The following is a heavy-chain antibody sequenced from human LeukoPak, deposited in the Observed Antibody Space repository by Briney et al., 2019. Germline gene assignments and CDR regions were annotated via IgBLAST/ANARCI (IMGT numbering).Heavy chain of an antibody. CDR2: ISGSGGST. J-gene: IGHJ3*02. CDR3: ARGAGIAVAAYDAFDI. V-gene: IGHV3-23*01. CDR1: GFTFSNYA. Sequence: GGSLRLSCAASGFTFSNYAMSWVRQAPGKGLEWVSAISGSGGSTYYADSVKGRFTISRDNSKNTLCLQMNSLRAEDTAVYYCARGAGIAVAAYDAFDIWGQGTMVTVSS. D-gene: IGHD6-19*01.